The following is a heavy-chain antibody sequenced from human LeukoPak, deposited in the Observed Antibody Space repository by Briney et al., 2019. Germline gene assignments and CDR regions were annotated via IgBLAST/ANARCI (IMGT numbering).Heavy chain of an antibody. V-gene: IGHV5-51*01. Sequence: GESLKISCKGSGYSFTSYWIGWVRQMPGKGLEWMGIIYPGDSESRYSPSFQGQVTISADKSISTAYLQWSSLKASDTAMYYCARRRKIAAAGTWDNWFDPWGQGTLVTVPS. CDR2: IYPGDSES. J-gene: IGHJ5*02. CDR3: ARRRKIAAAGTWDNWFDP. D-gene: IGHD6-13*01. CDR1: GYSFTSYW.